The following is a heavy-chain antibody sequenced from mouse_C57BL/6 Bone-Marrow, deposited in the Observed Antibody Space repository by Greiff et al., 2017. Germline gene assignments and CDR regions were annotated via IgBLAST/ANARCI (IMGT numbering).Heavy chain of an antibody. CDR2: ISYSGST. V-gene: IGHV3-8*01. Sequence: EVQLQESGPGLAKPSQTLSLTCSVTGYSITSDYWNWIRKFPGNKLEYMGYISYSGSTYYNPTHTSPISITRDTSKNQYYLQWTSVTTEDTATYYSTRSYNRGYAMDYWGQGTSVTVSS. J-gene: IGHJ4*01. D-gene: IGHD2-10*01. CDR3: TRSYNRGYAMDY. CDR1: GYSITSDY.